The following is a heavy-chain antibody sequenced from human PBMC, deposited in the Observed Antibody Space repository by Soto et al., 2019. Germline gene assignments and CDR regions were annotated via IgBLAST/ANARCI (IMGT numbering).Heavy chain of an antibody. Sequence: GGSLRLSCAASGFTFSTYSMNWVRQAPGKGLEWISNIGGGGNTVYYADSVKGRFAVSRDNAKNSLYLQMNSLRAEDTAVYYCARSLVGSTTCLGGCWGQGSLVTVSS. CDR2: IGGGGNTV. D-gene: IGHD2-2*01. CDR1: GFTFSTYS. CDR3: ARSLVGSTTCLGGC. V-gene: IGHV3-48*01. J-gene: IGHJ4*02.